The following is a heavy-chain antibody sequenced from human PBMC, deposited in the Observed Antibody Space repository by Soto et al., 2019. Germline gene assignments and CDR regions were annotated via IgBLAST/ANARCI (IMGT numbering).Heavy chain of an antibody. J-gene: IGHJ6*03. V-gene: IGHV3-23*01. CDR1: GFTFSSYA. D-gene: IGHD5-18*01. CDR2: ISGSGGST. CDR3: ATQGYSYGYVYYYYMDV. Sequence: PGGSLRLSCAASGFTFSSYAMSWVRQAPGKGLEWVSAISGSGGSTYYADSVKGRFTISRDNSKNTLYLQMNSLRAEDTAVYYCATQGYSYGYVYYYYMDVWGKGTTVTVSS.